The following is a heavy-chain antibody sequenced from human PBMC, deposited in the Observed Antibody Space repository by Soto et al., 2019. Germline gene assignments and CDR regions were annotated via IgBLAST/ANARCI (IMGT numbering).Heavy chain of an antibody. CDR3: ARLADYYFDY. Sequence: SETLSLTCAVYGGSFSGYYWSWIRQPPGKGLEWIGEINHSGSTNYNPSLKSRVTISVDTSKNQFSLKLSSVTAADTAVYYCARLADYYFDYWGQGTLVTVSS. V-gene: IGHV4-34*01. D-gene: IGHD2-21*01. CDR2: INHSGST. J-gene: IGHJ4*02. CDR1: GGSFSGYY.